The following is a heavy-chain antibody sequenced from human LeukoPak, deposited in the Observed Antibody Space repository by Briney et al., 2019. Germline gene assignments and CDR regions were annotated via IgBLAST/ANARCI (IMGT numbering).Heavy chain of an antibody. V-gene: IGHV1-24*01. CDR2: FDPEDGET. D-gene: IGHD4-11*01. CDR1: GYTLTELS. Sequence: VASVKVSCKVSGYTLTELSMHWVRQAPGKGLEGMGGFDPEDGETIYAQKFQGRVTMTEDTSTDTAYIELSSLRSADTAVYYCATAHGPVYSSRRRDAFDIWGQGTMVTVSS. J-gene: IGHJ3*02. CDR3: ATAHGPVYSSRRRDAFDI.